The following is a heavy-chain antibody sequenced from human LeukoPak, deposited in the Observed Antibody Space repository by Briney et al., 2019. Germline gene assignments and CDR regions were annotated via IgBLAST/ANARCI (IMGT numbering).Heavy chain of an antibody. V-gene: IGHV3-30*04. Sequence: PGGSLRLSCAASGFTFSSYAMHWVRQAPGKGLEWVAVISYDGSNKYYADSVKGRFTISRDNSKNTLYLQMNSLRAEDTAVYYCAREHPYYYDSSGTALMAEIKYYFDYWGQGTLVTVSS. J-gene: IGHJ4*02. D-gene: IGHD3-22*01. CDR3: AREHPYYYDSSGTALMAEIKYYFDY. CDR2: ISYDGSNK. CDR1: GFTFSSYA.